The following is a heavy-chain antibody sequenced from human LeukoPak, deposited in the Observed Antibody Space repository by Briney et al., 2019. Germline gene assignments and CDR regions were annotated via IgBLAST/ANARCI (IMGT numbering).Heavy chain of an antibody. CDR1: GFTVNSNY. D-gene: IGHD1-26*01. V-gene: IGHV3-30*02. CDR3: VKGPGLVGATYYFDY. J-gene: IGHJ4*02. Sequence: GGSLRLSCAVSGFTVNSNYMSWIRQPPGKGLEWVAVIWYDGSKKEYADSVKGRFTISRDNSKDTVYLQMSRLRAEDTAVYYCVKGPGLVGATYYFDYWGQGTLVTVSS. CDR2: IWYDGSKK.